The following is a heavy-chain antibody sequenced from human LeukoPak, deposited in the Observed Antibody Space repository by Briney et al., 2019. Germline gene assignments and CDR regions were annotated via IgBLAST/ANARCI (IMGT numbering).Heavy chain of an antibody. CDR1: GYSFTSYW. J-gene: IGHJ4*02. CDR2: IDPSDSYT. CDR3: ARHERYSSGSYYFDY. D-gene: IGHD6-19*01. V-gene: IGHV5-10-1*01. Sequence: GESLQISCKGSGYSFTSYWISWVRQMPGKGLEWMGRIDPSDSYTNYSPSFQGHVTISADKSISTAYLQWSSLKASDTAMYYCARHERYSSGSYYFDYWGQGILVTVSS.